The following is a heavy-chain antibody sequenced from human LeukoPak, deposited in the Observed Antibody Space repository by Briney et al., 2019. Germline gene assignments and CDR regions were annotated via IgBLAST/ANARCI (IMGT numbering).Heavy chain of an antibody. CDR2: INSDGSST. CDR1: GFTFSSYW. D-gene: IGHD3-9*01. J-gene: IGHJ3*02. CDR3: ARDMTYYDILTGYRYPTEAFDI. V-gene: IGHV3-74*01. Sequence: GGSLRLSCAASGFTFSSYWMHWVRQAPGKGLAWVSRINSDGSSTSYADSVKGRFTISRDNAKNTLYLQMNSLRAEDTAVYYCARDMTYYDILTGYRYPTEAFDIWGQGTMVTVSS.